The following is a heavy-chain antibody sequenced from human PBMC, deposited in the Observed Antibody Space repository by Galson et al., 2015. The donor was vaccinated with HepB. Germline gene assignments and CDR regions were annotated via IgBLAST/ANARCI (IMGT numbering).Heavy chain of an antibody. D-gene: IGHD6-13*01. CDR3: ARDIEPPGIFLDY. CDR2: INPGGSEK. CDR1: GFTFSRYW. J-gene: IGHJ4*02. V-gene: IGHV3-7*01. Sequence: SLRLSCAASGFTFSRYWMIWVRQAPGKGLEWVANINPGGSEKYSVDSVKGRFTISRDNAKNSMYLQMNSLRADDTAIYYCARDIEPPGIFLDYWGQGILVTVSS.